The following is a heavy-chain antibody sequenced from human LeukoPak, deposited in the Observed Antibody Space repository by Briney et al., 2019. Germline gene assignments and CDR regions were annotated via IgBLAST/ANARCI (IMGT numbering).Heavy chain of an antibody. CDR2: FDPEDGET. CDR3: APYSYGYGLVGY. CDR1: GYTFTSYF. J-gene: IGHJ4*02. V-gene: IGHV1-24*01. Sequence: ASVKVSCKASGYTFTSYFVHWVRQAPGKGLEWMGGFDPEDGETIYAQKFQGRVTMTEDTSTDTAYMELSSLRSEDTAVYYCAPYSYGYGLVGYWGQGTLVTVSS. D-gene: IGHD5-18*01.